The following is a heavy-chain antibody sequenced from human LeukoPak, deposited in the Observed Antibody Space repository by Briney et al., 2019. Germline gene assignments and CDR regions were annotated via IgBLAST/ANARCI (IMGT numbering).Heavy chain of an antibody. CDR2: ISNDGSIQ. Sequence: PGGSLRLSCAASGFTLRYYAMHWVRQAPGKGLEWVAVISNDGSIQYYTDSVKGRFIISRDDSKNTVYLQMNSLRVEDAAVYYCAKDDPTGRYLWGQGTLVTVSS. J-gene: IGHJ4*02. V-gene: IGHV3-30-3*01. D-gene: IGHD1-26*01. CDR3: AKDDPTGRYL. CDR1: GFTLRYYA.